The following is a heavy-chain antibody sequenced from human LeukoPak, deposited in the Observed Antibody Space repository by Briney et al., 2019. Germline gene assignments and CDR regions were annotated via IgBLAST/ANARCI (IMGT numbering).Heavy chain of an antibody. CDR1: GFTFSSYG. V-gene: IGHV3-30*02. J-gene: IGHJ3*02. Sequence: GGSLRLSCAASGFTFSSYGMHWVRQAPGKGLEWVAFIRYDGSNKYYADSVKGRFTISRDNSKNTLYLQMNSLRAEDTAVYYCARERYGPDAFDIWGQGTMVTVSS. D-gene: IGHD5-18*01. CDR2: IRYDGSNK. CDR3: ARERYGPDAFDI.